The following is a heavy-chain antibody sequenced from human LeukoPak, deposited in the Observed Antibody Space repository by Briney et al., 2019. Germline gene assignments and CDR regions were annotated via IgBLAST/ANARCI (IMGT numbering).Heavy chain of an antibody. V-gene: IGHV3-13*01. CDR1: GFTFDNND. Sequence: GGSLRLSCEVSGFTFDNNDMHWVRQTTGKGLGWVSAIGSAGYTYYADSVRGRFTITRDNAKQSLYLQMNSLRVEDTAVYHCVRQPDSARYGFDYWGRGTQVTVSS. J-gene: IGHJ4*02. D-gene: IGHD1-14*01. CDR2: IGSAGYT. CDR3: VRQPDSARYGFDY.